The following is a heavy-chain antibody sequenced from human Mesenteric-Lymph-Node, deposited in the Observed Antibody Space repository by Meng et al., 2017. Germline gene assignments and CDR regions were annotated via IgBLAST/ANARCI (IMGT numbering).Heavy chain of an antibody. V-gene: IGHV3-23*01. Sequence: GESLKISCAASGFTFNMYAMSWVRQAPGKGLEWISVITSSSRSTYYADSVRGRFTISRDDLKNTLYLQMNSLRAEDTAVYYCARVGDYYDSSGYLSWFDPWGQGTLVTVSS. CDR2: ITSSSRST. CDR1: GFTFNMYA. D-gene: IGHD3-22*01. J-gene: IGHJ5*02. CDR3: ARVGDYYDSSGYLSWFDP.